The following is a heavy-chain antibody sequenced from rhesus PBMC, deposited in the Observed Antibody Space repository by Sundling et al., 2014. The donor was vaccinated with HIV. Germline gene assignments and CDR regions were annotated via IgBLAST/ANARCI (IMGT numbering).Heavy chain of an antibody. CDR2: IRSKAYGGTP. D-gene: IGHD1-1-1*01. CDR3: TRAPYTWNPLDY. J-gene: IGHJ4*01. Sequence: EVQLVESGGGLVQPGGSLRLSCAASGFTFSNHYMYWVRQAPGKGLEWVGFIRSKAYGGTPEYAASVKGRFTISRDDSKTIAYLQMNSLKTEDTAMYYCTRAPYTWNPLDYWGQGVLVTVSS. V-gene: IGHV3-184*01. CDR1: GFTFSNHY.